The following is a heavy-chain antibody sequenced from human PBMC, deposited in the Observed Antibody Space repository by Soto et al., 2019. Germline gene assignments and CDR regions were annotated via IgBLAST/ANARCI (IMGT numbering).Heavy chain of an antibody. Sequence: SETLSLTCAVYGGSFSGYYWSWIRQPPGKGLEWIGEINHSGSTNYNLSLKSRVTISVDTSKNQFSLKLSSVTAADTAVYYCARIPFMYYDFWSGTHYYYGMDVWGQGTTVTVSS. D-gene: IGHD3-3*01. CDR3: ARIPFMYYDFWSGTHYYYGMDV. V-gene: IGHV4-34*01. CDR2: INHSGST. CDR1: GGSFSGYY. J-gene: IGHJ6*02.